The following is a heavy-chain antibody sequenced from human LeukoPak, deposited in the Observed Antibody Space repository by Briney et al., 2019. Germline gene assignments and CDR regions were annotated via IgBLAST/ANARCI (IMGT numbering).Heavy chain of an antibody. CDR2: ISADSGHT. Sequence: GASVKVSCTASGYIFSSYGINWVRQAPGQGLEWMGWISADSGHTNYAQRFQGRVTMTTATSTSTAYMELRSLRSDDTAVYYCARMDSNGYNKKYYFDYWGQGTLVAVSS. CDR1: GYIFSSYG. CDR3: ARMDSNGYNKKYYFDY. J-gene: IGHJ4*02. D-gene: IGHD3-22*01. V-gene: IGHV1-18*01.